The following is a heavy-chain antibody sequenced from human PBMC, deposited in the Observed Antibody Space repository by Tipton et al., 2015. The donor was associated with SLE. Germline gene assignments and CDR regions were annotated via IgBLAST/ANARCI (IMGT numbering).Heavy chain of an antibody. Sequence: TLSLTCTVSGGSISSHYWSWIRQPPGKGLEWIGYIYYSGSTNYNPSLKSRVTISVDTSKNQFSLKLSSVTAADTAVYYCARSVQLLGAFDIWGQGTMVTVSS. J-gene: IGHJ3*02. V-gene: IGHV4-59*08. D-gene: IGHD2-2*01. CDR3: ARSVQLLGAFDI. CDR2: IYYSGST. CDR1: GGSISSHY.